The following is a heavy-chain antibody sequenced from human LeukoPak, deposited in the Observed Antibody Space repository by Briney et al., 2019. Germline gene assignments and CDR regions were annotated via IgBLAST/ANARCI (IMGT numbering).Heavy chain of an antibody. V-gene: IGHV3-74*01. J-gene: IGHJ4*02. CDR2: INSDGSST. Sequence: GGSLRLSCAASGFTFSSYWMHWVRQAPEKGLVWVSRINSDGSSTSYADSVKGRFTISRDNSKNTLFLQMNSLRAEDTAVYYCAKIPQVAIFSVPNFDYWGQGTLVTVSS. CDR3: AKIPQVAIFSVPNFDY. CDR1: GFTFSSYW. D-gene: IGHD3-3*01.